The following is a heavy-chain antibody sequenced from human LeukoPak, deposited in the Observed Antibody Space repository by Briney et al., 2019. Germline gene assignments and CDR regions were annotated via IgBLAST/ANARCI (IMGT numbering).Heavy chain of an antibody. CDR1: GGSISSRSDY. D-gene: IGHD3-22*01. Sequence: SETLSLTCTVSGGSISSRSDYWGWIRQPPGKGLEWIGSIYYSGSTYYNPSLKRRVTISVDTSKNQFSLRLSSVTAADTAVYYCARQVIGYYYDSSGYDRYFDYWGQGTLVTVSS. CDR3: ARQVIGYYYDSSGYDRYFDY. V-gene: IGHV4-39*01. J-gene: IGHJ4*02. CDR2: IYYSGST.